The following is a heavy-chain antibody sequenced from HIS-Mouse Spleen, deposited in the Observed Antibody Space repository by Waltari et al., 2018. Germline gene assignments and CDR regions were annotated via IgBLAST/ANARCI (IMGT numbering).Heavy chain of an antibody. CDR3: ARGASGSYYLVSVSDY. CDR1: GFTFSSYS. CDR2: ISRSSSTI. Sequence: EVQLVESGGGLVQPGGSLRLSCAASGFTFSSYSMNWVRQDPGNGLGWVSYISRSSSTIYYADSVKGRFTISRDNAKNSLYLQMNSLRAEDTAVYYCARGASGSYYLVSVSDYWGQGTLVTVSS. D-gene: IGHD1-26*01. V-gene: IGHV3-48*01. J-gene: IGHJ4*02.